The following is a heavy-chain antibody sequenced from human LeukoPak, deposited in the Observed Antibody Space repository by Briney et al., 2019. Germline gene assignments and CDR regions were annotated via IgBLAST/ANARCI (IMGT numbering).Heavy chain of an antibody. CDR2: INPSGGST. CDR3: AREYYYDSSGYYHYWYFDL. J-gene: IGHJ2*01. Sequence: ASVKVSCKASGYTFTSYYMHWVRQAPGQGLEWMGIINPSGGSTSYAQKFQGRVTMTRDTSTSTVYKELSSLRSEDTAVYYCAREYYYDSSGYYHYWYFDLWGRGTLVTVSS. V-gene: IGHV1-46*01. D-gene: IGHD3-22*01. CDR1: GYTFTSYY.